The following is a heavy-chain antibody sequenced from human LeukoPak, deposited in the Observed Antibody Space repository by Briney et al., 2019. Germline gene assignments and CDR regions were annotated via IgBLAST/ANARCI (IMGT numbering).Heavy chain of an antibody. D-gene: IGHD3-10*01. CDR1: GFTFSDYY. V-gene: IGHV3-11*01. CDR2: ISSSGSTI. CDR3: ARGPKFILWFGELSNGYYFDY. J-gene: IGHJ4*02. Sequence: PGGSLRLSCAASGFTFSDYYMSWIRQAPGKGLEWVSYISSSGSTIYYADSVKGRFTISRDNAKNSLYLQMNSLRAEDTAVYSCARGPKFILWFGELSNGYYFDYWGQGTLVTVSS.